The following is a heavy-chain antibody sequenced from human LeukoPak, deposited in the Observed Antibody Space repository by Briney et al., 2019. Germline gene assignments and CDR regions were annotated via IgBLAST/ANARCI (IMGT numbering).Heavy chain of an antibody. CDR3: AKSILTGTDAFDI. V-gene: IGHV3-23*01. Sequence: GGSLRLSSAASGITFISYDMRWVRWGPAKRLGGVSAISGSGGSTYYANSVNGQFTISTDNPKNTLYLQMNSLRAEDTAVYYCAKSILTGTDAFDIWGQGTMVTVSS. D-gene: IGHD1-20*01. CDR2: ISGSGGST. J-gene: IGHJ3*02. CDR1: GITFISYD.